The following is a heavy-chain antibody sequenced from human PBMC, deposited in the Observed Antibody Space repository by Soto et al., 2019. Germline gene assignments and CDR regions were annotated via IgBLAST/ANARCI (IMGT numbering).Heavy chain of an antibody. CDR2: ISKEGNT. J-gene: IGHJ6*02. Sequence: LRLSCTASGFTFRNYGMHWVRQAPGKGPAWVGVISKEGNTLYSDSVKGRFTVSRDNSRNTLFLQMNNLRPEDTAVYYCTKDNGDGVDFWSGSPYHNYYGLDVWGQGTTVTVSS. D-gene: IGHD3-3*01. CDR1: GFTFRNYG. CDR3: TKDNGDGVDFWSGSPYHNYYGLDV. V-gene: IGHV3-30*18.